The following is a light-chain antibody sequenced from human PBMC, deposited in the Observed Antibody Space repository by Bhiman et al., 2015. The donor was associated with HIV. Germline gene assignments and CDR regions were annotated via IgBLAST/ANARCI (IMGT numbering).Light chain of an antibody. Sequence: QSALTQPASVSGSPGQSITISCTGTGSDVGGYNHVSWYQQHPGKAPKLMIYDVSNRPSGVSNRFSGSKSDNTASPTISGLQAEDEADYYCSSLTSSLTYVFGTGTNVTVL. CDR3: SSLTSSLTYV. V-gene: IGLV2-14*03. J-gene: IGLJ1*01. CDR2: DVS. CDR1: GSDVGGYNH.